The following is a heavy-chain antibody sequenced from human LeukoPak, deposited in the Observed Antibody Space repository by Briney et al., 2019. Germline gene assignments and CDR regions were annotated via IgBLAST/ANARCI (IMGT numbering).Heavy chain of an antibody. CDR1: GYTFTSYG. CDR2: ISAYNGNT. J-gene: IGHJ4*02. Sequence: ASVKVSCKASGYTFTSYGISWVRQAPGQGLEWMGWISAYNGNTNYAQKLQGRVTMTTDTSTSTAYMELRSLRSDDTAVYYCARGGMITLGGVTRHFDYWGQGTLVTVSS. V-gene: IGHV1-18*04. D-gene: IGHD3-16*01. CDR3: ARGGMITLGGVTRHFDY.